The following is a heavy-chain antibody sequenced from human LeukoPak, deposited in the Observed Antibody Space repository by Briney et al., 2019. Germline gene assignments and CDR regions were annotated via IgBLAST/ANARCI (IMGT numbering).Heavy chain of an antibody. CDR1: GGSISSYY. J-gene: IGHJ3*02. D-gene: IGHD3-22*01. CDR3: ARVPVYYYDSSGYYRGAFDI. Sequence: SETLSLTCTVSGGSISSYYWNWIRQPPGKGLEWIGYIYYSGSTNYNPSLKSRVTISVDRSKNQFSLKLSSVTAADTAVYYCARVPVYYYDSSGYYRGAFDIWGQGTMVTVSS. CDR2: IYYSGST. V-gene: IGHV4-59*12.